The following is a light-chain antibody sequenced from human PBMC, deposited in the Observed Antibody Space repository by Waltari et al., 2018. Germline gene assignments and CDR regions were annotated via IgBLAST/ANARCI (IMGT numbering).Light chain of an antibody. CDR2: DVS. V-gene: IGKV3-11*01. Sequence: VFTQSPAPLPLSLGHRAPLSCRASQSVSYYLAWYQQKPGQAPRLLIYDVSNRATSIPARFSGSGSVTDFTLTISSLEPEDFAVYYCQQRTNWPLTFGGGTKVEI. CDR3: QQRTNWPLT. J-gene: IGKJ4*01. CDR1: QSVSYY.